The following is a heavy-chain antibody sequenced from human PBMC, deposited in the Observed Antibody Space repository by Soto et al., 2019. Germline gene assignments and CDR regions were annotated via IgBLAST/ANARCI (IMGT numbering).Heavy chain of an antibody. D-gene: IGHD7-27*01. V-gene: IGHV4-34*01. CDR1: GGSFSGYY. CDR2: INHSGST. CDR3: ARDYLGPIDY. Sequence: PSYTLSLTCAVYGGSFSGYYWSWIRQPSGKGLEWIGEINHSGSTNYNPSLKSRVTISVDTSKNQFSLKLSSVTAADTAVYYCARDYLGPIDYWGQGTLVTGSS. J-gene: IGHJ4*02.